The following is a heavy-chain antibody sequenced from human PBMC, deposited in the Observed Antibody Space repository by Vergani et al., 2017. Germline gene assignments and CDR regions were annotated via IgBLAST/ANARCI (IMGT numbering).Heavy chain of an antibody. CDR1: GDSISRTNFY. V-gene: IGHV4-39*01. CDR3: TRGWYYDSIAYWAY. J-gene: IGHJ4*02. Sequence: QVQLQESGPGLVKPSQTLSLTCSVSGDSISRTNFYWGWIRQPPGKGLEWLGSVYFTGHTYYNPSLKSRVTISVDTSKNQFSLKLSSVTAADTAVYYCTRGWYYDSIAYWAYWGQGTLVTVSS. D-gene: IGHD3-22*01. CDR2: VYFTGHT.